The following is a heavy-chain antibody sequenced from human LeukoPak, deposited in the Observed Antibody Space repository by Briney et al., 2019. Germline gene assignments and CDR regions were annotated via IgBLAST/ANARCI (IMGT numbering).Heavy chain of an antibody. J-gene: IGHJ6*03. V-gene: IGHV1-8*01. Sequence: GASVKVSCKASGYTFTSYDINWVRQATGQGPEWMGWMNPNSGNTGYAQKFQGRVTMTRNTSISTAYMELSSLRSEDTAVYYCASRKYQLLFGYYYYYMDVWGKGTTVTVSS. CDR3: ASRKYQLLFGYYYYYMDV. CDR1: GYTFTSYD. CDR2: MNPNSGNT. D-gene: IGHD2-2*01.